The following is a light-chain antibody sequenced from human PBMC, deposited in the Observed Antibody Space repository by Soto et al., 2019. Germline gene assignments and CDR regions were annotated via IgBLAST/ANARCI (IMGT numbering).Light chain of an antibody. V-gene: IGKV1-12*01. Sequence: DIQLTQSPSSVSASVGDTVTITCRSSQAINNRLAWLQQQAGRAPKLLISFASTLISGVPPRYTGSGSGTDFTLTINSQQPEDFATYYCVQAYNFPRTFGQGTRVDVK. CDR1: QAINNR. CDR2: FAS. CDR3: VQAYNFPRT. J-gene: IGKJ1*01.